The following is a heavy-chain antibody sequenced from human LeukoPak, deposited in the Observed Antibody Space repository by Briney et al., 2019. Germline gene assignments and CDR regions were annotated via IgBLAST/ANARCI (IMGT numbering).Heavy chain of an antibody. V-gene: IGHV5-51*01. Sequence: GESLKISCKGSGYSFTTYWIGWVRQMPGKGLEWIGIIFPGDSDTTYSPSLQGQVTISADKSINTAYLQWSSLRASDTAMYYCATSESQTRFDYWGQGAPVTVSS. J-gene: IGHJ4*02. CDR1: GYSFTTYW. CDR2: IFPGDSDT. D-gene: IGHD1/OR15-1a*01. CDR3: ATSESQTRFDY.